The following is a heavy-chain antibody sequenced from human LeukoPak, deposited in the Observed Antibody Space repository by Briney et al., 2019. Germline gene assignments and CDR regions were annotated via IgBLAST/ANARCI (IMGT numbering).Heavy chain of an antibody. D-gene: IGHD2-15*01. Sequence: PSETLSLTCTVSGYSISSGYYWGWIRQPPGKGLEWIGEINHSGSTYSNPSLRSRVTISVDTSKNQFSLKLSSVTAADTAVYYCASFYCSGGSCYQYYYYYYMDVWGKGTTVTISS. CDR3: ASFYCSGGSCYQYYYYYYMDV. J-gene: IGHJ6*03. CDR1: GYSISSGYY. V-gene: IGHV4-38-2*02. CDR2: INHSGST.